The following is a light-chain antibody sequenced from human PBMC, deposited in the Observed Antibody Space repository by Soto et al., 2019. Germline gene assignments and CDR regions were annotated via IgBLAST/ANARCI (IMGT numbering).Light chain of an antibody. J-gene: IGKJ1*01. CDR1: QSVSNFC. CDR2: DAS. V-gene: IGKV3-20*01. Sequence: EIVLTQSPGTLSLSPGERATLSCRASQSVSNFCLAWYQQKPGQAPRLLIYDASSRATGIPDRFSGGGSGTDFTLTISRLEPEEFAVYYCQQYGDTPRTFGQGTKVEIK. CDR3: QQYGDTPRT.